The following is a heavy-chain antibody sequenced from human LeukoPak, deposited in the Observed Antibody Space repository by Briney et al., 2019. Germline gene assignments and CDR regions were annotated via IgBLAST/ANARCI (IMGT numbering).Heavy chain of an antibody. V-gene: IGHV4-59*01. CDR3: ARVTLIGYKGELHYYFDY. J-gene: IGHJ4*02. Sequence: PSETLSLTCTVSSGSMNNYYWNWIRQPPGKGLEWIGYIYYSGSTNYNPSLKSRVTISVDTSKNQFSLKLSSVTAADTAVYYCARVTLIGYKGELHYYFDYWGQGTLVTASS. D-gene: IGHD2-2*02. CDR1: SGSMNNYY. CDR2: IYYSGST.